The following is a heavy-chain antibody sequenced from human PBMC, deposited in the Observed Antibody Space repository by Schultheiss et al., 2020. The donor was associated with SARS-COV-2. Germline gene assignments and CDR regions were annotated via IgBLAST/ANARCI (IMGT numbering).Heavy chain of an antibody. CDR1: GFTFSSYA. V-gene: IGHV3-23*01. J-gene: IGHJ4*02. Sequence: GESLKISCAASGFTFSSYAMSWVRQAPGKGLEWVSAISGSGGSTYYADSVKGRFTISRDNSKNTLYLQMDSLRAEDTAVYYCAKGKLYYYVSGSYSSDYWGQGTLVTVSS. D-gene: IGHD3-10*01. CDR3: AKGKLYYYVSGSYSSDY. CDR2: ISGSGGST.